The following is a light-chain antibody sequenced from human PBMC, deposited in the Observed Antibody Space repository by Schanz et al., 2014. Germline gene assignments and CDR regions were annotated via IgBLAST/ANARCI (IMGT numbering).Light chain of an antibody. CDR1: SSDVGSYNL. CDR3: SSYTSSNSYV. V-gene: IGLV2-14*02. J-gene: IGLJ1*01. Sequence: QSALTQPASVSGSPGQSITISCTGTSSDVGSYNLVSWYQQHPGKAPKLMIYEGSKRPSGVSNRISGSKSGNTASLTISGLQAEDEADYYCSSYTSSNSYVFGTGTKLTVL. CDR2: EGS.